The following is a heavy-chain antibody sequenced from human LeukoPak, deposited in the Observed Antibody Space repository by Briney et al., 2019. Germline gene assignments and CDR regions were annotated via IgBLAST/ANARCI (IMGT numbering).Heavy chain of an antibody. D-gene: IGHD3-22*01. V-gene: IGHV1-46*01. J-gene: IGHJ4*02. CDR2: INPSGGST. Sequence: ASVKVSCKASGYTFTSYYMHWVRQAPGQGLEWMGTINPSGGSTNYAQRFQGRVTMTRDTSTSTVYMELSNLRSEDTAVYYCARSQDYYERFDCWGQGTLVTVSS. CDR1: GYTFTSYY. CDR3: ARSQDYYERFDC.